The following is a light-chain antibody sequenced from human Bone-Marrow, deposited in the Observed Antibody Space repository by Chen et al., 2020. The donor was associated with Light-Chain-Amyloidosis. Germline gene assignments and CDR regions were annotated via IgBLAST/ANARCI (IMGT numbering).Light chain of an antibody. CDR1: SSDVGGDNH. CDR3: SSYTITNTLA. CDR2: EVT. J-gene: IGLJ1*01. Sequence: QSALTQPASVSGSPGQSITISCTGTSSDVGGDNHVSWYQQHPDKAPKLMIYEVTNRPSWVPDRFSGSKSDNAASLTISGLQTADEADYFCSSYTITNTLAFGSVTRVTVL. V-gene: IGLV2-14*01.